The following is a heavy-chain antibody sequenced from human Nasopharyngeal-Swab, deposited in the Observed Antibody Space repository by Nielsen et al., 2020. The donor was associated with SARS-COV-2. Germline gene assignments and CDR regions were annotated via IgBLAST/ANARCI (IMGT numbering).Heavy chain of an antibody. Sequence: WVRQAPGQGLEWMGWIDTNTGNPTYAQSFTGRFVFSLDTSVSTAYLQISSLKAEDTAMYYCATGLFGYTYAFGNWGQGTLVTVSS. D-gene: IGHD5-18*01. V-gene: IGHV7-4-1*02. J-gene: IGHJ4*02. CDR2: IDTNTGNP. CDR3: ATGLFGYTYAFGN.